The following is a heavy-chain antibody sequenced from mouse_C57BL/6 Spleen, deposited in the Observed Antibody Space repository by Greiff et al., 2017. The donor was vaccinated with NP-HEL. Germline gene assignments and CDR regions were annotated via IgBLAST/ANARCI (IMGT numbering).Heavy chain of an antibody. D-gene: IGHD2-2*01. CDR3: ARGYGYSEAFAY. CDR2: IDPSDSYT. J-gene: IGHJ3*01. Sequence: VQLQQPGAELVKPGASVKLSCKASGYTFTSYWMQWVKQRPGQGLEWIGEIDPSDSYTNYNQKFKGKATLTVDTSSSTAYMQLSSLTSEDSAVYYCARGYGYSEAFAYWGQGTLVTVSA. V-gene: IGHV1-50*01. CDR1: GYTFTSYW.